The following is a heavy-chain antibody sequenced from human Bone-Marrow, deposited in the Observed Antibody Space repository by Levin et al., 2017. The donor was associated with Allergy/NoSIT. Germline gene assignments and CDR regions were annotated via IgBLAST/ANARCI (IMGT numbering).Heavy chain of an antibody. CDR2: INPKSGDT. CDR3: ARDHGDPYYYYYYGLDA. D-gene: IGHD2-21*02. J-gene: IGHJ6*02. V-gene: IGHV1-2*06. Sequence: GESLKISCKASGYTFTNYHVHWVRHAPGQGLEWMGRINPKSGDTKYAPKFQGRVTMTRDTSIKTVYMQLSGLSSDDTATYYCARDHGDPYYYYYYGLDAWGQGTTVTVSS. CDR1: GYTFTNYH.